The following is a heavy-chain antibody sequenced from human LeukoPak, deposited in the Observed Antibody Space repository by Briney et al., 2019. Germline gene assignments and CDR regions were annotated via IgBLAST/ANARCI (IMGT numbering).Heavy chain of an antibody. J-gene: IGHJ4*02. D-gene: IGHD3-3*01. CDR1: GFTFSSYS. CDR3: ARDGAEELIFGVVISSPLLGY. CDR2: ISSSSSYI. Sequence: GGSLRLSCAASGFTFSSYSMNWVRQAPGKGLEWVSSISSSSSYIYYADSVKGRFTISRDNAKNSLYLQMNSLRAEDTAVYYCARDGAEELIFGVVISSPLLGYWGQGTLVTVSS. V-gene: IGHV3-21*01.